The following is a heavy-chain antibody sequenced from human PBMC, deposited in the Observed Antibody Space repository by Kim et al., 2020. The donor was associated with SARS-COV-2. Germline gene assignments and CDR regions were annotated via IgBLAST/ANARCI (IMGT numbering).Heavy chain of an antibody. CDR2: IYIGGST. D-gene: IGHD4-17*01. J-gene: IGHJ6*02. V-gene: IGHV3-66*01. CDR3: ARDRVGDNNYYYGMDV. CDR1: GFTVSSNY. Sequence: GGSLRLSCVASGFTVSSNYMSWVRQAPGKGLEWVSVIYIGGSTYYADSVKGRFTISRDNSKNTLYLQMNSLTAEDTAVYYCARDRVGDNNYYYGMDVWGRGTTVTVSS.